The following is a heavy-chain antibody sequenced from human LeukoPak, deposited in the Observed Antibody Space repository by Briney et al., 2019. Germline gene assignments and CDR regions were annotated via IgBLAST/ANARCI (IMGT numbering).Heavy chain of an antibody. J-gene: IGHJ6*02. D-gene: IGHD6-13*01. CDR3: ARVAAGTPVGYYYYGMDV. Sequence: GASVKVSCKASGYTFTGYYMHWVRQAPRQGLEWMGWINPNSGGTNYAQKFQGRVTMTRDTSISTAYMELSRLRSDDTAVYYCARVAAGTPVGYYYYGMDVWGQGTTVTVSS. V-gene: IGHV1-2*02. CDR2: INPNSGGT. CDR1: GYTFTGYY.